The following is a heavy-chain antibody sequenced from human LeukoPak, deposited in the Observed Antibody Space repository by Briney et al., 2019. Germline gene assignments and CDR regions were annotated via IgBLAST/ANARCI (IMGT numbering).Heavy chain of an antibody. CDR1: AFTFSAYA. CDR2: ISRSGGSI. V-gene: IGHV3-23*01. D-gene: IGHD3-3*01. CDR3: AKWGSYDFWSGYYFDY. Sequence: GGSLRLSCAASAFTFSAYAMTWVRQAPGKGLEWVSAISRSGGSIYYADSVKGRFTISRDNSKNTLYLQMNSLRAEDTAVYYCAKWGSYDFWSGYYFDYWGQGTLVTVSS. J-gene: IGHJ4*02.